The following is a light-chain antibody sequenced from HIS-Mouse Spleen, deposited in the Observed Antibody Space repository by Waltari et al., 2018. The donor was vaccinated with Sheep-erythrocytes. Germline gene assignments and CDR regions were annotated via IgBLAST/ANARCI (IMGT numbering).Light chain of an antibody. Sequence: SYELTQPPSVSVSPGQTASITCSGDKLGDKYACWYHQKPGQSPVLVIYQDSKRPSGLPARFSGSNSGNTATLTISGTQAMDEADYYCQAWDSSTVVFGGGTKLTVL. V-gene: IGLV3-1*01. J-gene: IGLJ2*01. CDR1: KLGDKY. CDR2: QDS. CDR3: QAWDSSTVV.